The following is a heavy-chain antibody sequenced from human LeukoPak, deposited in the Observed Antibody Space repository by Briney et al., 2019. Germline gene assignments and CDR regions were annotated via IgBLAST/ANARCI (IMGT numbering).Heavy chain of an antibody. CDR3: TRHYGTGFYGMDV. D-gene: IGHD3-10*01. CDR1: GFTFTDYW. CDR2: SNSDESST. V-gene: IGHV3-74*01. Sequence: QPGGSLRLSCAASGFTFTDYWMHWVRQATGKGLVWVSRSNSDESSTSYADSVKGRFTISRDNAKKTVYLQMNSLRVEDTAIYYCTRHYGTGFYGMDVWGQGTTVTVSS. J-gene: IGHJ6*02.